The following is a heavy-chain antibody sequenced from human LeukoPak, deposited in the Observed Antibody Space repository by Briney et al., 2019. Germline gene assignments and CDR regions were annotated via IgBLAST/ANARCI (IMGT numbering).Heavy chain of an antibody. CDR3: AKQDYGDSGPGGY. J-gene: IGHJ4*02. V-gene: IGHV3-23*01. CDR1: GFTFSSYE. Sequence: PGGSLRLSCAASGFTFSSYEMNWVRQAPGKGLEWVSAISGSGGSTYYADSVKGRFTISRDNSKNTLYLQMNSLRAEDTAVYYCAKQDYGDSGPGGYWGQGTLVTVSS. D-gene: IGHD4-17*01. CDR2: ISGSGGST.